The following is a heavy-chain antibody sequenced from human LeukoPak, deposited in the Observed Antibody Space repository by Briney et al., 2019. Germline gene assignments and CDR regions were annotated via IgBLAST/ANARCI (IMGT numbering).Heavy chain of an antibody. V-gene: IGHV3-73*01. D-gene: IGHD1-26*01. CDR3: TRMGPSTVVDY. CDR2: IRSKPQSYAT. Sequence: PGGSLKLSCAASGFTFSDSAIHWVRQASGKGLEWVGRIRSKPQSYATAYDESLKGRFTISRDDSKNTAYLQMSSLKIEDTAVYYCTRMGPSTVVDYWGQGTQVTVSS. CDR1: GFTFSDSA. J-gene: IGHJ4*02.